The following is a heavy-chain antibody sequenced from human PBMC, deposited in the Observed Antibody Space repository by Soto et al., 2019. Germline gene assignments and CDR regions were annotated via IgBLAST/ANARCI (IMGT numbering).Heavy chain of an antibody. CDR1: GYTFTVYY. Sequence: GASVKVSCKASGYTFTVYYMHWVRQAPGQGLEWMGWINPNSGGTNYAQKFQGRVTMTRDTSISTAYMELSRLRSDDTAVYYCAREVYGDYYYYYGMDVWGQGTTVTVSS. D-gene: IGHD4-17*01. CDR3: AREVYGDYYYYYGMDV. J-gene: IGHJ6*02. CDR2: INPNSGGT. V-gene: IGHV1-2*02.